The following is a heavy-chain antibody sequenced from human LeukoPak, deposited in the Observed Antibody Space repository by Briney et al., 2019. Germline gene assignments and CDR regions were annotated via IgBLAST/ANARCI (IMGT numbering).Heavy chain of an antibody. CDR2: ISSNGGST. V-gene: IGHV3-64D*09. J-gene: IGHJ4*02. Sequence: PGGSLRLSCSASGFTFNSYVMHWVRQAPGKGLEYVSAISSNGGSTYYADSVKGRFTISRDNSKNTLYLQMSSLRGEDTAVYYCARGSGSFSGGFDYWGQGTLVTVSS. D-gene: IGHD1-26*01. CDR3: ARGSGSFSGGFDY. CDR1: GFTFNSYV.